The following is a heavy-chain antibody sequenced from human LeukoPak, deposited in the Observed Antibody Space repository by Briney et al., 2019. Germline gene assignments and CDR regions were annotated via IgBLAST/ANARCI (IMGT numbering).Heavy chain of an antibody. CDR1: GGTFSSYA. J-gene: IGHJ6*02. V-gene: IGHV1-69*13. CDR2: IIPIFGTA. Sequence: ASVKVSCKASGGTFSSYAISWVQQAPGQGLEWMGGIIPIFGTANYAQKFQGRVTITADESTSTAYMELSSLRSEDTAVYYCARNGAPDYGDYGYYYYYGMDVWGQGTTVTVSS. D-gene: IGHD4-17*01. CDR3: ARNGAPDYGDYGYYYYYGMDV.